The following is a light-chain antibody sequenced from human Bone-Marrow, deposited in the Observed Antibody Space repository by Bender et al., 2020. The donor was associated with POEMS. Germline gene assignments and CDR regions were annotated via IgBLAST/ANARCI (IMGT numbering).Light chain of an antibody. CDR3: TSYAGNKRVV. Sequence: QSVLTQPPSASGTPGQRVTISCFGSSSNIGSNSVNWYQHLPGTAPKLLIYNNDRRPSGVPDRFSASKAGTSASLAISGLQSEDEGDYYCTSYAGNKRVVFGGGTKLTVL. J-gene: IGLJ2*01. V-gene: IGLV1-44*01. CDR2: NND. CDR1: SSNIGSNS.